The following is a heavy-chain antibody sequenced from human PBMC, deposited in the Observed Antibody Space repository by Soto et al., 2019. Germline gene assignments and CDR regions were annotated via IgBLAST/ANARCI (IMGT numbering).Heavy chain of an antibody. Sequence: EVQLVESGGGLVQPGRSLRLSCAASGFTFDDYAMHWVRQAPGKGLEWVSGISWNSGSIGYADSVKGRFTISRDNAKNSLYLQMNSLRAEDTALYYYAKSAETYGDYYFDYWGQGTLVTVSS. V-gene: IGHV3-9*01. CDR3: AKSAETYGDYYFDY. D-gene: IGHD4-17*01. CDR1: GFTFDDYA. J-gene: IGHJ4*02. CDR2: ISWNSGSI.